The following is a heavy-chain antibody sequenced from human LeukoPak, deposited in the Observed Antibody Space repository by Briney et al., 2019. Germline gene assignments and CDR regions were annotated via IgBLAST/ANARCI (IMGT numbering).Heavy chain of an antibody. CDR1: GFTFSSYS. Sequence: GGSLRLSCAASGFTFSSYSMNWVRQAPGKGLEWVSSISGSSSYIYYADSVKGRFTFSRDNAKNSLYLQMSSLRAEDTAVYYCARQPTAAAGYFDYWGQGTLVTVSS. V-gene: IGHV3-21*01. CDR2: ISGSSSYI. CDR3: ARQPTAAAGYFDY. J-gene: IGHJ4*02. D-gene: IGHD6-13*01.